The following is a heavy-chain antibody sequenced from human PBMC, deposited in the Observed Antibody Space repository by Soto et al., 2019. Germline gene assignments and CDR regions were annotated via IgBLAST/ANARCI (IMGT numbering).Heavy chain of an antibody. V-gene: IGHV3-33*01. CDR3: ARGNWEEVSGFDI. CDR1: GFPFSTYG. Sequence: QVQLVESGGGVVQPGRSLRLSCAASGFPFSTYGMHWVRQAPGKGLEWVAVIWYDGSNKYYADSVKGRFTISRDNSKNTLFLQRNSLRAEDTAVYYCARGNWEEVSGFDIWGQGTMVTVSP. D-gene: IGHD7-27*01. J-gene: IGHJ3*02. CDR2: IWYDGSNK.